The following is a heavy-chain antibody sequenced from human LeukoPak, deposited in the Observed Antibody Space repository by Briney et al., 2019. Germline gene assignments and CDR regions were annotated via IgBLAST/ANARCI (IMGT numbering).Heavy chain of an antibody. CDR2: IIPIFGTA. D-gene: IGHD6-13*01. CDR1: GGTFSSYA. CDR3: ARVSSSWVNGRDWFDP. V-gene: IGHV1-69*06. J-gene: IGHJ5*02. Sequence: VASVKVSCKASGGTFSSYAISWVRQAPGQGLEWMGRIIPIFGTANHAQKFQGRVTITADKSTSTAYMELSSLRSEDTAVYYCARVSSSWVNGRDWFDPWGQGTLVTVSS.